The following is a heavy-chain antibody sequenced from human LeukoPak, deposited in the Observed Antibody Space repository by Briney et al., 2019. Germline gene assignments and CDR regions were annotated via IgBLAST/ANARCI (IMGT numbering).Heavy chain of an antibody. V-gene: IGHV1-8*01. CDR1: GYTFTSYD. Sequence: ASVKVSCKASGYTFTSYDINWVRQATGQGLEWMGWMNPNSGNTGYAQKFQGRVTMTRDTSISTAYMELSSLRSEDTAVYYCARGLGGAVAGTWGYYYYYGMDVWGQGTTVTVSS. CDR3: ARGLGGAVAGTWGYYYYYGMDV. J-gene: IGHJ6*02. D-gene: IGHD6-19*01. CDR2: MNPNSGNT.